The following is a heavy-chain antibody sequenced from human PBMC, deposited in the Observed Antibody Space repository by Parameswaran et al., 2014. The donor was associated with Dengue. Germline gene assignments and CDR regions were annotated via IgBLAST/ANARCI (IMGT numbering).Heavy chain of an antibody. CDR3: AAARNYGSGTYSDFDY. CDR2: IYYTGSA. V-gene: IGHV4-31*02. Sequence: VRQAPGKGLEWIGYIYYTGSAYYNPSLKSRVTISVDTSKNQFSLKLTSVTAADTAVYYCAAARNYGSGTYSDFDYWGQGTLVTVSS. J-gene: IGHJ4*02. D-gene: IGHD3-10*01.